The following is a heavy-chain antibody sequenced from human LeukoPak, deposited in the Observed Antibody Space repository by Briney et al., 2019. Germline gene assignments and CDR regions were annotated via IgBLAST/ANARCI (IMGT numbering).Heavy chain of an antibody. CDR3: ARVGYDIVVVPAAILYYYYYYMDV. V-gene: IGHV4-30-4*08. CDR1: GGSISSGDYY. J-gene: IGHJ6*03. D-gene: IGHD2-2*01. Sequence: PSQTLSLTCTVSGGSISSGDYYWSWIRQPPGKGLEWIGYIYYGGSTYYNPSLKSRVTISVDTSKNQFSLKLSSVTAADTAVYYCARVGYDIVVVPAAILYYYYYYMDVWGKGTTVTVSS. CDR2: IYYGGST.